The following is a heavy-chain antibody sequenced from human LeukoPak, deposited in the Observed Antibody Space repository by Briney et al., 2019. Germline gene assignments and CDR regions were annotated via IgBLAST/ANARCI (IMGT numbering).Heavy chain of an antibody. CDR3: ARGDYFASGSYSDS. Sequence: GGSLRLSCAASGFTFNAYTIHWVRQTPGKGLEWVAVISDDGSYKFYTDSVKGRFTISRDNVQNSLYLQMNSLRAEDTAVYYCARGDYFASGSYSDSWGQGILVTVSS. J-gene: IGHJ4*02. D-gene: IGHD3-10*01. V-gene: IGHV3-30*04. CDR2: ISDDGSYK. CDR1: GFTFNAYT.